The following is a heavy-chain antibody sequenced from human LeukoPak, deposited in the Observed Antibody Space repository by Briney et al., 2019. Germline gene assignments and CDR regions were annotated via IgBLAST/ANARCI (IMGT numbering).Heavy chain of an antibody. V-gene: IGHV4-34*01. CDR3: ARNYCSSTSCYWGHAAFDI. CDR1: GGSFSGYY. J-gene: IGHJ3*02. Sequence: PSETLSLTCAVYGGSFSGYYWSWIRQPPGKGLEWLGEINHSGSTNYNPSLKSQVTISVDTSKNQFSLKLSSVTAADTAVYYCARNYCSSTSCYWGHAAFDIWGQGTMVTVSS. D-gene: IGHD2-2*01. CDR2: INHSGST.